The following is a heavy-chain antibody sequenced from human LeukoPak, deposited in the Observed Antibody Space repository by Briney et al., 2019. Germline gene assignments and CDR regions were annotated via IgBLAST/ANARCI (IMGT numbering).Heavy chain of an antibody. CDR2: IWYDGSNK. Sequence: GRSLRLSCAASGFTFSSYGMHWVRQGPGKGLECVAVIWYDGSNKYYADSVKGRFTISRDNSKNTLYLQMNSLRAEDTAVYYCARDAAIAVAGAFDIWGQGTMVTVSS. J-gene: IGHJ3*02. CDR1: GFTFSSYG. V-gene: IGHV3-33*01. D-gene: IGHD6-19*01. CDR3: ARDAAIAVAGAFDI.